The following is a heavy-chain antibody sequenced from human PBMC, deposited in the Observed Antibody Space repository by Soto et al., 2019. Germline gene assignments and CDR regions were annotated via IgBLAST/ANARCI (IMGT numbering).Heavy chain of an antibody. Sequence: RWSLRLSCVASGFACSTYPMHWFRQAPGKGLDWVAVISFDGSDTYYADSVKGRFTISRDNSRNTLYLQMNSLRAEDTAVYYCARVGVSSASYSFYFDYWGRGILVTVSS. CDR3: ARVGVSSASYSFYFDY. J-gene: IGHJ4*02. D-gene: IGHD3-10*01. CDR1: GFACSTYP. CDR2: ISFDGSDT. V-gene: IGHV3-30-3*01.